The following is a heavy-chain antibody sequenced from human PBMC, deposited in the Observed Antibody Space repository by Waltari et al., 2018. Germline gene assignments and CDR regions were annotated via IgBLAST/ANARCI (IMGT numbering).Heavy chain of an antibody. CDR1: GFTFSSYG. CDR2: IRNDGSNK. V-gene: IGHV3-30*02. D-gene: IGHD1-26*01. CDR3: ARVQWYMGLVAYDI. J-gene: IGHJ3*02. Sequence: QVQLVESGGGVVQPGGSLRLSCAASGFTFSSYGMLWVRQAPGKGLEWVAFIRNDGSNKYYADSVKSRLTITRDNSKNTLYLQMNSLGAEDTAGYYCARVQWYMGLVAYDIWGQGTMVTVSS.